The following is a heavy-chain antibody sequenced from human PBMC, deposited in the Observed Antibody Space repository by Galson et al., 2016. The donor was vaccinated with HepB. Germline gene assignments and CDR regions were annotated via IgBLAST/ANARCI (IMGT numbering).Heavy chain of an antibody. V-gene: IGHV1-8*01. CDR1: GYTFNSLD. J-gene: IGHJ4*02. CDR3: ARGIAAGVDY. CDR2: VSPNSGST. D-gene: IGHD6-13*01. Sequence: SVKVSCKASGYTFNSLDINWVRQATGQGLEWMGWVSPNSGSTHYAQKFQGRVSMTRDTSTSTAYMELSSLAPDDTAVYYCARGIAAGVDYWGQGTLVTVSS.